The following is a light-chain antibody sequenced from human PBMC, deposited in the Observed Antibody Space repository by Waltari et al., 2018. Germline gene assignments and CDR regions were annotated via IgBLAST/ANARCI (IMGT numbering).Light chain of an antibody. CDR3: QQYENLPYT. Sequence: DIQMTQSPSSLSQSVGDTVTITCQASHNIRNFLNWYQQKPGKAPKLLIFDAYNLEAGVPSRFSGGGSVTHYTLTISSLQPEDIATYFCQQYENLPYTFGQGTKVEI. J-gene: IGKJ2*01. CDR1: HNIRNF. CDR2: DAY. V-gene: IGKV1-33*01.